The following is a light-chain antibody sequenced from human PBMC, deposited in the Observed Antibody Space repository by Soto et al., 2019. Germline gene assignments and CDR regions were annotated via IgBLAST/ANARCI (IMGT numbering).Light chain of an antibody. CDR3: QQYNNWPPPT. CDR1: QSVSSN. Sequence: EIVVTKSPATLSVSPGERATLSCRVSQSVSSNLAWYQQKPCQAPRLLIYGASTRATGIPARFSGSGSGTESPLTISTLQSEDVAVYYCQQYNNWPPPTFGGGTKVEIK. CDR2: GAS. V-gene: IGKV3D-15*01. J-gene: IGKJ4*01.